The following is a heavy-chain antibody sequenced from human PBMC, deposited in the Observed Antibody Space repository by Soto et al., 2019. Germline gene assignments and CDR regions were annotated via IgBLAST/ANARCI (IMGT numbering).Heavy chain of an antibody. V-gene: IGHV2-5*02. J-gene: IGHJ4*02. D-gene: IGHD3-3*01. Sequence: QITLNESGPTQVKPRQTLTLTCTFSGFSLTTSGVGVGWIRQSPGKAPEWLALIYWDDDKRYSPSLKSRLTITKDTSKNHVVLTRAELKPADTATYDCAHRVLRTVFRLVTTTAIYFDFWGQGTPVAVSS. CDR1: GFSLTTSGVG. CDR2: IYWDDDK. CDR3: AHRVLRTVFRLVTTTAIYFDF.